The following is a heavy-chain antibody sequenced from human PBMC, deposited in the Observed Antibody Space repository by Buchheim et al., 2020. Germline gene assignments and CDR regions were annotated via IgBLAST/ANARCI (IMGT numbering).Heavy chain of an antibody. J-gene: IGHJ6*02. V-gene: IGHV3-74*01. CDR3: ARESDCGGDCYSVGYYYGMDV. Sequence: EVQLVESGGGLVQPGGSLRLSCAASGFTFSSYWMHWVRQAPGKGLVWVSRINSDGSSTSYADSVKGRFTISRDTAKNTLYLQMNSLRAEDTAVYYCARESDCGGDCYSVGYYYGMDVWGQGTT. D-gene: IGHD2-21*02. CDR1: GFTFSSYW. CDR2: INSDGSST.